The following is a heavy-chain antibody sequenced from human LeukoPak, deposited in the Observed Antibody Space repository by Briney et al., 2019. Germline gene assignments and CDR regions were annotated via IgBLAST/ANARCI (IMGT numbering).Heavy chain of an antibody. CDR1: GFSFSSYW. Sequence: GGSLSLCCESSGFSFSSYWMHWVRQAPGKGLVWVTSINSDERHTDYAASLNGRFTISRDNAKNKLNLQMNSMRAEDTAVYYCARAPQGGTLDYWGQGALVTVSS. V-gene: IGHV3-74*01. J-gene: IGHJ4*02. D-gene: IGHD1-1*01. CDR3: ARAPQGGTLDY. CDR2: INSDERHT.